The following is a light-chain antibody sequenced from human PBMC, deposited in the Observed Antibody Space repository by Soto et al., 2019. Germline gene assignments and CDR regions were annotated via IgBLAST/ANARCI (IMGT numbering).Light chain of an antibody. V-gene: IGKV1-12*01. CDR1: QGINSW. CDR2: AAS. J-gene: IGKJ2*01. Sequence: DIQMTQSPSSVSASVGARVTITCRASQGINSWLAWYQQKPGKAPKLLIYAASSLQGVVPSRYSGSGSGTDFSLTISSLQPEDSATYYCQHTNVFPYAFCQGTKLEIK. CDR3: QHTNVFPYA.